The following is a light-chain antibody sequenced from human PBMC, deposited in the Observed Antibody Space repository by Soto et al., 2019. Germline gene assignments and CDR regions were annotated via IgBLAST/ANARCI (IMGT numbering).Light chain of an antibody. CDR2: NTS. V-gene: IGKV3-20*01. J-gene: IGKJ3*01. CDR1: QSINSKS. CDR3: QHYGGSFI. Sequence: EIVLTQSPGTLSLSPGEGATVSCRASQSINSKSLVWYQRKFGQAPRLLIYNTSSRATGIPDRFSGSGSGTDFTLSISRLEPVDFAVYYCQHYGGSFIFGPGTKVDIK.